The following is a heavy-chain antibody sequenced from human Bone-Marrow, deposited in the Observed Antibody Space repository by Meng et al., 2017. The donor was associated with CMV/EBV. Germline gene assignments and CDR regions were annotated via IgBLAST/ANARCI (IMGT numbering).Heavy chain of an antibody. CDR3: ARVSATAMVLIYYGMDV. CDR1: GFTFSSYG. V-gene: IGHV3-30*02. CDR2: IRYDGSNK. D-gene: IGHD5-18*01. Sequence: GESLKISCAASGFTFSSYGMHWVRQAPGKGLEWVAFIRYDGSNKYYVDSVKGRFTISRDNSKNTLYLQMNSLRAEDTAVYYCARVSATAMVLIYYGMDVWGQGTTVTVSS. J-gene: IGHJ6*02.